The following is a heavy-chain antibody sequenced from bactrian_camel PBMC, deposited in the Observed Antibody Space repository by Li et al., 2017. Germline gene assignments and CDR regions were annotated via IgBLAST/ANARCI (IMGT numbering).Heavy chain of an antibody. J-gene: IGHJ4*01. V-gene: IGHV3S67*01. Sequence: VQLVESGGGSVQAGGSLRLSCAVSGYDALYLCMGWFRQAPGKEREGVATITSSGSTSYLGSVKGRFTISKDNAKNSLYLQMTNLKPDDTAMYYCASRRNSYCSIDTLRPTGFLYWGQGTQVTVS. D-gene: IGHD3*01. CDR2: ITSSGST. CDR3: ASRRNSYCSIDTLRPTGFLY. CDR1: GYDALYLC.